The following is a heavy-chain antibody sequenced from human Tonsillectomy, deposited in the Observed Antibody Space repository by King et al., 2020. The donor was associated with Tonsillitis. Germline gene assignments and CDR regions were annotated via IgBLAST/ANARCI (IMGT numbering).Heavy chain of an antibody. CDR3: AKDRALILVVTHFDY. J-gene: IGHJ4*02. CDR2: ISGSGGST. Sequence: VQLVESGGGLVQPGGSLRLSCAASGFTFSSYAMSWVRQAPGKGLEWVSGISGSGGSTYYADSVKGRCTISRDNSKNTLYLQMNSLRAEDTAVYYCAKDRALILVVTHFDYWGQGTLVTVSS. D-gene: IGHD3-22*01. V-gene: IGHV3-23*04. CDR1: GFTFSSYA.